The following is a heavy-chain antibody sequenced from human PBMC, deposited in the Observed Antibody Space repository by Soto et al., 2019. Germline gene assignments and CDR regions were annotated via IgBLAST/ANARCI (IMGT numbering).Heavy chain of an antibody. V-gene: IGHV3-30-3*01. D-gene: IGHD3-16*01. CDR2: ISYDGSNK. J-gene: IGHJ6*02. CDR3: AQSTLTPYYYYYGMDV. Sequence: QVQLVESGGGVVQPGRSLRLSCAASGFTFSSYAMHWVRQAPGKGLEWVAVISYDGSNKYYADSVKGRFTISRDNSKNTLYLPMNSLRAEDTAVYYCAQSTLTPYYYYYGMDVWGQGATVTVSS. CDR1: GFTFSSYA.